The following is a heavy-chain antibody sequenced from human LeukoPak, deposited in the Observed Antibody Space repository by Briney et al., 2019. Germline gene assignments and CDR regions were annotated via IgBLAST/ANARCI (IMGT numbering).Heavy chain of an antibody. CDR2: IGGGGSS. D-gene: IGHD3-10*01. CDR1: GFSFSNSA. J-gene: IGHJ4*02. V-gene: IGHV3-23*01. Sequence: GGSLRLSCTASGFSFSNSAMTWVRRAPGKGLEWVSSIGGGGSSYYAGSVKGRFTISRDNSKNTVYLQMNNLRAEDTAIFYCVKGVTMVRGSREFDYWGQGTLVTVSS. CDR3: VKGVTMVRGSREFDY.